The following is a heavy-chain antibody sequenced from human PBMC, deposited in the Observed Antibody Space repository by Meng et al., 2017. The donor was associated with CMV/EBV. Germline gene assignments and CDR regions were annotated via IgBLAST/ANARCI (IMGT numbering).Heavy chain of an antibody. V-gene: IGHV4-30-4*08. CDR1: GGPISSGDYY. D-gene: IGHD2-21*02. Sequence: PESAPGLVTPSPTLSLPCPVAGGPISSGDYYWSWSRQPPGKGLEWIGYIYYSGSTYYNPSLKSRVTISVDTSKNQFSLKLSSVTAADTAVYYCAREGDNPFDYWGQGTLVTVSS. CDR3: AREGDNPFDY. J-gene: IGHJ4*02. CDR2: IYYSGST.